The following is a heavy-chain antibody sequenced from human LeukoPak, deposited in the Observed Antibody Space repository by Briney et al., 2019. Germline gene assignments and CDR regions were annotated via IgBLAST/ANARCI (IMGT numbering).Heavy chain of an antibody. CDR2: ISYSGLT. CDR1: GGSFNRNSYY. Sequence: SETLSLTCTVSGGSFNRNSYYWDWIRQPPGRGLEWIGGISYSGLTHYNPSLESRVTLSVDTSKSQFSLRLPSVTAADTSMYYCTRRPVTTYSNYGFPDYWGRGTLVTVSS. CDR3: TRRPVTTYSNYGFPDY. D-gene: IGHD4-11*01. V-gene: IGHV4-39*01. J-gene: IGHJ4*02.